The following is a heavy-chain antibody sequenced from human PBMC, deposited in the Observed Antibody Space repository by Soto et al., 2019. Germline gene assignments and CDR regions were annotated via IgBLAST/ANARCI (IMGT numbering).Heavy chain of an antibody. Sequence: GGAPRLSCAASGFTFSSYSMNLVRPAPGKGLEWVSSISSSSSYIYYADSVKGRFTISRDNAKNSLYLQMNSLRAEDTAVYYCARDVGFGEPFDYWGQGTLVTVSS. CDR1: GFTFSSYS. CDR3: ARDVGFGEPFDY. V-gene: IGHV3-21*01. D-gene: IGHD3-10*01. J-gene: IGHJ4*02. CDR2: ISSSSSYI.